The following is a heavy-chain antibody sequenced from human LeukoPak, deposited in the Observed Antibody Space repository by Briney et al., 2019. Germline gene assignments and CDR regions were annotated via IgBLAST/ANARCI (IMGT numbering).Heavy chain of an antibody. J-gene: IGHJ4*02. CDR2: IYYSGST. CDR3: ATFSSGWHVGTYDY. Sequence: SETLSLTCTVSGGSISSSSYYWGWIRQPPGKGLEWTGSIYYSGSTYYNPSLKSRVTISVDTSKNQFSLKLSSVTAADTAVYYCATFSSGWHVGTYDYWGQGTLVTVSS. CDR1: GGSISSSSYY. D-gene: IGHD6-19*01. V-gene: IGHV4-39*01.